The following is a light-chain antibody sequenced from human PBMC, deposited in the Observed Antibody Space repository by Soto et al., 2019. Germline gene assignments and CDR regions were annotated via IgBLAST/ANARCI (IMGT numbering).Light chain of an antibody. CDR2: AAS. Sequence: EIVMTQSPATLSVSPGERVTLSCRASQSLTSNLAWYQHKPGQAPTLLIYAASSRATGIPDRFSGGGSGTDFTLTISRLEPEDAAVYYCQQRSNWPPITFGQGTRLEI. J-gene: IGKJ5*01. V-gene: IGKV3D-20*02. CDR1: QSLTSN. CDR3: QQRSNWPPIT.